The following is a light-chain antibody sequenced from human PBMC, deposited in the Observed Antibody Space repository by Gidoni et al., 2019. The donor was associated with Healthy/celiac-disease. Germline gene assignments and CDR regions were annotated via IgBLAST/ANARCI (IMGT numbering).Light chain of an antibody. Sequence: SSELTQDPTVSVALGQTVRLTCQGDSLRSNYASWYQQKPRQAPVLVIYGKNNRPSGIPDRCSGSSSGNTASLTITGAQAEDEADYYCNSRDSSGNPNVVFGGGTKLTVL. CDR3: NSRDSSGNPNVV. V-gene: IGLV3-19*01. J-gene: IGLJ2*01. CDR2: GKN. CDR1: SLRSNY.